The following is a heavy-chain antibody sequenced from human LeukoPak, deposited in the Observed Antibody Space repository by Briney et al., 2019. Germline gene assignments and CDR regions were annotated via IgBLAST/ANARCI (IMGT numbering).Heavy chain of an antibody. CDR1: GYTFIDYY. CDR3: AREMGSYSSGWYPDY. D-gene: IGHD6-19*01. Sequence: ASVKVSCKASGYTFIDYYIHWVRQAPGQGLEWMGWINPNSGGTNHAQNFQGRVTMTRDTSISTAYMEVSRLRSDDTAVYYCAREMGSYSSGWYPDYWGQGTLVTVSS. CDR2: INPNSGGT. V-gene: IGHV1-2*02. J-gene: IGHJ4*02.